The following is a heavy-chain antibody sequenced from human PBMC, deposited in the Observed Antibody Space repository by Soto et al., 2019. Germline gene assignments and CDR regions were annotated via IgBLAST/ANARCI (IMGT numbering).Heavy chain of an antibody. Sequence: ASVKVSCKASGYTFTSYGISWVRQAPGQGLEWMGWISAYNGNTNYAQKLQGRVTMTTDTSTSTAYMELRRLRSDETAVYYCAREVAGKGNWFDPWGQGILVTVSS. V-gene: IGHV1-18*01. J-gene: IGHJ5*02. CDR2: ISAYNGNT. D-gene: IGHD6-19*01. CDR1: GYTFTSYG. CDR3: AREVAGKGNWFDP.